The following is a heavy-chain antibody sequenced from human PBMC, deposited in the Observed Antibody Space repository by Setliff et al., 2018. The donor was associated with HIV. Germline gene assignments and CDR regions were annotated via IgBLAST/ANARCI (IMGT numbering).Heavy chain of an antibody. Sequence: PGGSLRLSCAASGFTFSTYPMNWVRQAPGKGLEWVSYITGSSDIIHYADSVKGRFTVSRDNAKNSLYLQMNNLRAEDTAMYYCASPLIMTTVTKDYLGQGTLVTVSS. V-gene: IGHV3-48*04. J-gene: IGHJ4*02. CDR3: ASPLIMTTVTKDY. CDR2: ITGSSDII. CDR1: GFTFSTYP. D-gene: IGHD4-17*01.